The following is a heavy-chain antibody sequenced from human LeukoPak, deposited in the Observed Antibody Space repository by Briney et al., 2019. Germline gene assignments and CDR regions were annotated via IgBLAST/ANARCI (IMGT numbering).Heavy chain of an antibody. CDR2: ISSEGNSQ. CDR1: GFIFSTCD. V-gene: IGHV3-30*03. CDR3: RVYLTSRDY. Sequence: GRSLRLSCAASGFIFSTCDMHWVRQSPGQGLEWVAIISSEGNSQYYGDSVKGRFTISRDNSKNTVYLQMNSLRPEDTAFYYCRVYLTSRDYWGQGSLVTVSS. J-gene: IGHJ4*02. D-gene: IGHD3-9*01.